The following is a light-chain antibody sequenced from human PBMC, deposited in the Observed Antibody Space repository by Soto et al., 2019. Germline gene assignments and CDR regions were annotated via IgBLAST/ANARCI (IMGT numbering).Light chain of an antibody. Sequence: DIQMTQSASSLSATVGDRVTITCRASQTINNYLKWYQQRPGEAPKLLIYAASTLQGGVPSRFSGSGSGTVFTLTISSLQPEDFATYICQQSYTPPCTFGQGTKVEVK. CDR3: QQSYTPPCT. V-gene: IGKV1-39*01. J-gene: IGKJ1*01. CDR1: QTINNY. CDR2: AAS.